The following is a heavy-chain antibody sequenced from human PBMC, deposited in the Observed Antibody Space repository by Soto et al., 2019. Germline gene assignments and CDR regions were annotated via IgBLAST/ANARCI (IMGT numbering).Heavy chain of an antibody. CDR2: IYHSGST. CDR1: GYSISSGYY. V-gene: IGHV4-38-2*01. D-gene: IGHD7-27*01. CDR3: ARVGTPGGMDV. J-gene: IGHJ6*02. Sequence: SETLSLTCAVSGYSISSGYYWGWIRQPPGKGLEWIGSIYHSGSTYYNPSPKSRVTISVDTSKNQFSLKLSSVTAADTAVYYCARVGTPGGMDVWGQGTTVTVSS.